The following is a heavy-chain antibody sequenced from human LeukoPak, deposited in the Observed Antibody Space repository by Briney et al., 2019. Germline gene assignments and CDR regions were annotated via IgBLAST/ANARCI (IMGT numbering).Heavy chain of an antibody. CDR1: GGFISSGGYY. D-gene: IGHD4-11*01. CDR2: IYYSGDT. Sequence: PSETLSLTCTVSGGFISSGGYYWSWIRQHPGKGLEWIGYIYYSGDTHYNPSLKSRVIMSVDTSKNQFSLKVNSVTAADTAVYYCARGGYSNLDSWGQGVLVTVSS. V-gene: IGHV4-31*03. CDR3: ARGGYSNLDS. J-gene: IGHJ4*02.